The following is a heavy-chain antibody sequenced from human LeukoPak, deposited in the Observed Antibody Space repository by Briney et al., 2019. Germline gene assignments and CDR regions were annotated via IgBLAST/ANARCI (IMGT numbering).Heavy chain of an antibody. Sequence: GGSLRLSCTVSGFTGSIDSMSWVRQAPGKGLEWVSFIYSGGNTHYSDSVKGRFTTSRDNSKNTLYLQMNSLRAEDTAVYYCARRAGEYSHPYDYWGQGTLVTVSS. D-gene: IGHD4-17*01. V-gene: IGHV3-53*01. J-gene: IGHJ4*02. CDR2: IYSGGNT. CDR3: ARRAGEYSHPYDY. CDR1: GFTGSIDS.